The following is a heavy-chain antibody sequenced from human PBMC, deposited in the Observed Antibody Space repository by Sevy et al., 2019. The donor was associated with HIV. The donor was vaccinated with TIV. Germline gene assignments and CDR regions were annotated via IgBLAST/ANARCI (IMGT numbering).Heavy chain of an antibody. CDR1: GFTFSSYA. Sequence: GGSLRLSYAASGFTFSSYAMSWVRQAPGKGLEWVSAISGSGGSTYYADSVKGRFTISRDNSKNTLYLQMNSLRAEDTAVYYCAKDPDYYDSSGYPGIEDYWGQGTLVTVSS. D-gene: IGHD3-22*01. V-gene: IGHV3-23*01. CDR2: ISGSGGST. CDR3: AKDPDYYDSSGYPGIEDY. J-gene: IGHJ4*02.